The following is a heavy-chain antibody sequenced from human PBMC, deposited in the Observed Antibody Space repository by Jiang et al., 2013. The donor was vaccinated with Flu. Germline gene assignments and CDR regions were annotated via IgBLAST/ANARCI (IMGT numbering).Heavy chain of an antibody. D-gene: IGHD1-26*01. V-gene: IGHV3-49*02. CDR2: IRTKAYGGTI. CDR3: TRKPLGSWKGFDY. J-gene: IGHJ4*02. Sequence: GFIRTKAYGGTIEYAASVKGRFTISRDDSKSIAYVQMNSLKTEDTAVYYCTRKPLGSWKGFDYWGQGTLVTVSS.